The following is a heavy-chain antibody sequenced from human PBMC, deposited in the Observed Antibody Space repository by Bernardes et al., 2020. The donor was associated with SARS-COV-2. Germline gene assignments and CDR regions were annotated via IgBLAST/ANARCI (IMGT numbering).Heavy chain of an antibody. D-gene: IGHD6-19*01. CDR3: ATGVAVAGTPTHYYYYYGMDV. J-gene: IGHJ6*02. CDR2: FDPEDGET. Sequence: ASVKVSCMVSGYTLTELSMHWVRQAPGKGLEWMGGFDPEDGETIYAQKFQGRVTMTEDTSTDTAYMELSSLRSEDTAVYYCATGVAVAGTPTHYYYYYGMDVGGQGTTVTVSS. V-gene: IGHV1-24*01. CDR1: GYTLTELS.